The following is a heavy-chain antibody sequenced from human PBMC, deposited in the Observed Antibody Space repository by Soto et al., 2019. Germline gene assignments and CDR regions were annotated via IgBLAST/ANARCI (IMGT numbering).Heavy chain of an antibody. CDR3: AMAWLLWGRRAFDI. CDR1: GYTFTSYD. Sequence: ASVKVSCKASGYTFTSYDINWVRQATGQGLEWMGWMNPNSGNTGYAQKFQGRVTMTRNTSISTAYMELSSLRSEDTAVYYCAMAWLLWGRRAFDIWGQGTMVTVSS. CDR2: MNPNSGNT. J-gene: IGHJ3*02. D-gene: IGHD2-2*01. V-gene: IGHV1-8*01.